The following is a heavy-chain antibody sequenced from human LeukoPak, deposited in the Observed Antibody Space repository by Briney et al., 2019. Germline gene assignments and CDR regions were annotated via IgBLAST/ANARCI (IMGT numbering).Heavy chain of an antibody. Sequence: SETLSLTCTVSGGSISSSSYYWGWILQPPGKGLEWIGSIYYSGSTDYNPSLNSRVTISVETSKNQFSLKLSSVTAADTAVYYCARHVVVVAATPRWFDPWGQGTLVTVSS. CDR3: ARHVVVVAATPRWFDP. J-gene: IGHJ5*02. CDR2: IYYSGST. V-gene: IGHV4-39*01. D-gene: IGHD2-15*01. CDR1: GGSISSSSYY.